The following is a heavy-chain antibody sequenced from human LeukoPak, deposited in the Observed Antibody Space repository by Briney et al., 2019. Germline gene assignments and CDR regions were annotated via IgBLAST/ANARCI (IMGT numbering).Heavy chain of an antibody. V-gene: IGHV1-18*01. CDR2: SSPYNGKT. Sequence: ASVKVSCKASGYTFINYGITWVRQAPGQGLEWMGWSSPYNGKTNYAQKLQGRVTMATDTSTNTAYMELRSLRSDDTAVYYCARGGIDIVTVPVSNWFDPWGQGTLVTVSS. J-gene: IGHJ5*02. CDR1: GYTFINYG. CDR3: ARGGIDIVTVPVSNWFDP. D-gene: IGHD2/OR15-2a*01.